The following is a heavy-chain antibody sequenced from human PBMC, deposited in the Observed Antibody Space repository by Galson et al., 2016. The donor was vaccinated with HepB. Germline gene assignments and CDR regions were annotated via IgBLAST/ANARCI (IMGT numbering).Heavy chain of an antibody. Sequence: LSLTCTVSGGSISSSTYYWGWIRQPPGKGLEWIGSISYSGSIYYKPSHKSRVPISLDTSKNQFSLRLSSVSAADTAIYYCERLGFGGNHYFFGYGGQGTLVTVSS. D-gene: IGHD3-16*01. J-gene: IGHJ4*02. CDR1: GGSISSSTYY. CDR2: ISYSGSI. CDR3: ERLGFGGNHYFFGY. V-gene: IGHV4-39*01.